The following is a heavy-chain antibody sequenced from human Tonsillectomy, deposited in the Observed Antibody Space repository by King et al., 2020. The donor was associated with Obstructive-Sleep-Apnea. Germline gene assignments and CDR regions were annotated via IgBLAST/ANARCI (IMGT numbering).Heavy chain of an antibody. CDR2: ISVSGGST. J-gene: IGHJ4*02. D-gene: IGHD4-17*01. Sequence: VQLVESGGGLVQPGGSLRLSCAASGFTFSRYAMSWVRQAPGKGLEWVSAISVSGGSTYYADSVKGRFTISRDNSKNTLYLQMNSLRAEDTAAYYCAKAVYGDYILPLDNWGQGTLVTVSP. V-gene: IGHV3-23*04. CDR3: AKAVYGDYILPLDN. CDR1: GFTFSRYA.